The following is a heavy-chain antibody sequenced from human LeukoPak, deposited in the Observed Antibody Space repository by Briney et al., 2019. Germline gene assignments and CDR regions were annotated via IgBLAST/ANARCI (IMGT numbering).Heavy chain of an antibody. CDR3: AHGSMYQLDY. Sequence: PGRSLRLSCAASGFTFDDYAMHWVRQGPGKGLEWVSGIVGGAGGTYYADSVKGRFTISRDNSKNTLYLQMNSLRAEDTAVYYCAHGSMYQLDYWGQGTLVTVSS. CDR2: IVGGAGGT. CDR1: GFTFDDYA. J-gene: IGHJ4*02. V-gene: IGHV3-23*01. D-gene: IGHD2-2*01.